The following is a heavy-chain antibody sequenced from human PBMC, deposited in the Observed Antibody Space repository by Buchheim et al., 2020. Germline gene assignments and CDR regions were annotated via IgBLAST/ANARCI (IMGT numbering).Heavy chain of an antibody. Sequence: EVQLVESGGGLVKPGGSLRLSCAASGFTFSSYSMNWVRQAPGKGLEWVSSISSSSSYIYYADSVKGRFTISRDNAKKQLYLQMNSLRAEDTAVYYCARDTVTTDYYYGMDVWGQGTT. J-gene: IGHJ6*02. V-gene: IGHV3-21*01. CDR2: ISSSSSYI. CDR3: ARDTVTTDYYYGMDV. D-gene: IGHD4-17*01. CDR1: GFTFSSYS.